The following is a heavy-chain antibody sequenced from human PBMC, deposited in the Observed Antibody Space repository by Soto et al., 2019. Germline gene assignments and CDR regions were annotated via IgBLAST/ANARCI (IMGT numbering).Heavy chain of an antibody. CDR1: GYVFRKAL. CDR2: ISLTDSCT. CDR3: ARHGGSHYLSSGYHYDLDY. Sequence: DSLTVTCNASGYVFRKALLSWVGQLPATGLAWMWRISLTDSCTSYSPSFQPHVSFSADKSINTTYLHCSCQRASDTAVYHCARHGGSHYLSSGYHYDLDYWGQGTRVTVSS. J-gene: IGHJ4*02. D-gene: IGHD3-22*01. V-gene: IGHV5-10-1*01.